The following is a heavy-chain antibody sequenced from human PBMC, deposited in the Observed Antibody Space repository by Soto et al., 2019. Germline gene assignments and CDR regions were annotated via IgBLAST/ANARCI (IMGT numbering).Heavy chain of an antibody. J-gene: IGHJ6*02. Sequence: GASVKVSCKASGYTFTSYYMHWVRQAPGQGLEWMGIINPSGGSTSYAQKFQGRVTMTRDTPTSTVYMELSSLRSEDTAVYYCARDGIGNYDFWSGQALGTYGMDVWGQGTTVTVSS. CDR3: ARDGIGNYDFWSGQALGTYGMDV. V-gene: IGHV1-46*01. CDR1: GYTFTSYY. D-gene: IGHD3-3*01. CDR2: INPSGGST.